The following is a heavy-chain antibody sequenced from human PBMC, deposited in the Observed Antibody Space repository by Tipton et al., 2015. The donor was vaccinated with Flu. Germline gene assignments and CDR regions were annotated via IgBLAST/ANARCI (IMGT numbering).Heavy chain of an antibody. J-gene: IGHJ4*02. V-gene: IGHV4-28*03. CDR3: ARDPSLGMPDYFDY. Sequence: TLSLTCAVSGYSINSDYYWAWIRQPPGRGLEWIGYIYNSAYTKYNPSLESRVTISADTPKKQFSLQLRSVTAADTAVYYCARDPSLGMPDYFDYWGQGTLVTASS. D-gene: IGHD2-2*01. CDR1: GYSINSDYY. CDR2: IYNSAYT.